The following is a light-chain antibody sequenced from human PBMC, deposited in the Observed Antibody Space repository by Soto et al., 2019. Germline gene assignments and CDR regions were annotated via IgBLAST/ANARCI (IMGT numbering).Light chain of an antibody. CDR2: GVY. J-gene: IGKJ1*01. CDR3: QQYGNSPIT. CDR1: QTGSNSY. V-gene: IGKV3-20*01. Sequence: IVLTHSPGTLCMSPGERATLSCMASQTGSNSYLACYQHKSGQAPRHLIYGVYTRASGIPDRFSGSGSGTEFTLTITRLEPEDSAVYYCQQYGNSPITFGQGTKVDI.